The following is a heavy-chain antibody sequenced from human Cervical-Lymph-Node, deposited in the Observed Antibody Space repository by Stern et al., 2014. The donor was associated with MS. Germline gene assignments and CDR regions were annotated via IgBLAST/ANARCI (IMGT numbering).Heavy chain of an antibody. D-gene: IGHD2-15*01. Sequence: EVQLVESGGDLVQPGRSLRLSCTASGFRFDDYAMYWVRQAPGKGLEWVSGISWSSAKRGYADSVKGRFTISRDNVKNSLFLHMNSLRSEDTASYYCARAIGFCSGGNCEPYYYYGIDVWGQGTRVTVSS. CDR3: ARAIGFCSGGNCEPYYYYGIDV. J-gene: IGHJ6*02. CDR1: GFRFDDYA. CDR2: ISWSSAKR. V-gene: IGHV3-9*01.